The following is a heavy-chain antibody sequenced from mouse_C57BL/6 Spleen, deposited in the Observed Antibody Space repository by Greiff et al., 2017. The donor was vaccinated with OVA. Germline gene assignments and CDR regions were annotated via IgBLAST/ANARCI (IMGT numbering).Heavy chain of an antibody. CDR3: ARSDITTVVIDY. CDR1: GYSFTDYN. D-gene: IGHD1-1*01. V-gene: IGHV1-39*01. J-gene: IGHJ2*01. CDR2: INPNYGTT. Sequence: QLVESGPELVKPGASVKISCKASGYSFTDYNMNWVKQSNGKSLEWIGVINPNYGTTSYNQKFKGKSTLTVDQSSSTAYMQLNSLTSEDSAVYYCARSDITTVVIDYWGQGTTLTVSS.